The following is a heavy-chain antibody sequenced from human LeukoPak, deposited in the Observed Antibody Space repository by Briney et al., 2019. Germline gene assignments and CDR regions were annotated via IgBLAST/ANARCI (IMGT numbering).Heavy chain of an antibody. CDR1: GDTFTDYF. CDR2: VNSNSAVA. CDR3: ARDLSSTPHWELDY. D-gene: IGHD7-27*01. J-gene: IGHJ4*02. V-gene: IGHV1-2*06. Sequence: ASVKVPCKPSGDTFTDYFIHWVRQAPGQGLEWMGRVNSNSAVAESEEKFQGRVTVTRDTSIRTVYMELFRLTSDDTAIYYCARDLSSTPHWELDYWGQGTLVTVSS.